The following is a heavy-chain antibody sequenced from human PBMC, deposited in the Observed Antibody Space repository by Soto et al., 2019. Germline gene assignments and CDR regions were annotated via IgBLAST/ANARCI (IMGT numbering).Heavy chain of an antibody. CDR3: ARETYYYGSGSYSYYYMDV. J-gene: IGHJ6*03. CDR2: ISSSSSTI. Sequence: GESLRLSCAASGFTFSSYSMNWVRQAPGKGLEWVSYISSSSSTIYYADSVKGRFTISRDNAKNSLYLQMNSLRAEDTAVYYCARETYYYGSGSYSYYYMDVWGKGTTVTVSS. D-gene: IGHD3-10*01. V-gene: IGHV3-48*01. CDR1: GFTFSSYS.